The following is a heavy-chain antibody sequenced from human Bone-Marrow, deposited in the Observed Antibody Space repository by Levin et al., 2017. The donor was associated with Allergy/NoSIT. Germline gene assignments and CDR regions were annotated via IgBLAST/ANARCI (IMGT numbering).Heavy chain of an antibody. J-gene: IGHJ5*02. D-gene: IGHD7-27*01. V-gene: IGHV3-74*01. CDR3: TNGLTGEAS. Sequence: GGSLRLSCTTSGIVFPDYWMHWVRQAPGKGLMHISVIKPDGTGANYADSVKGRFTISRDNTKNTLFLQMNSLRAEDTALYYCTNGLTGEASWGQGTLVTVSS. CDR2: IKPDGTGA. CDR1: GIVFPDYW.